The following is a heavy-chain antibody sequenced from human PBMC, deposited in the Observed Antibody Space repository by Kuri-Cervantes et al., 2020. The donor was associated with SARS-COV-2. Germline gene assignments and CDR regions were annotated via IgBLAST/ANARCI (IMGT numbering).Heavy chain of an antibody. D-gene: IGHD3-3*01. J-gene: IGHJ3*02. CDR2: IIPIFGTA. V-gene: IGHV1-69*05. Sequence: SVKVSCKASGGTFSSYAISWVRQAPGQGLEWMGGIIPIFGTANYAQKFQGRVTITTDESTSTAYMELSSLRSEDTAVYYCARDLDVPSDTIPGAGAFDIWGQGTMVTVSS. CDR1: GGTFSSYA. CDR3: ARDLDVPSDTIPGAGAFDI.